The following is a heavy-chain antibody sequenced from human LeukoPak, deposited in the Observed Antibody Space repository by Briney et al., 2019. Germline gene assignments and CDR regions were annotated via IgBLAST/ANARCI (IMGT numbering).Heavy chain of an antibody. CDR1: GYNFTIYW. J-gene: IGHJ4*02. CDR2: IYPGDSDT. V-gene: IGHV5-51*01. Sequence: HGESLKISCKGSGYNFTIYWIGWVRQMPGKGLEWMGIIYPGDSDTRYSLSFQGQVTISADKSISTAYLQWSSLKASDTAMYYCARRIGPQDYYGSGSYPYYFDYWGQGTLVTVSS. CDR3: ARRIGPQDYYGSGSYPYYFDY. D-gene: IGHD3-10*01.